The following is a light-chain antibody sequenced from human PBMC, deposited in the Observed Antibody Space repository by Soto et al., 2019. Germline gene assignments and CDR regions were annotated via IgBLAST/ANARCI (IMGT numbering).Light chain of an antibody. CDR1: QSISSW. Sequence: MTQSPATLSASVGDKVTITCRASQSISSWLAWYQQKPGRAPKLLIYKASSLESGVPSRFSGSGSGTEFTLTISSLQPDDFATYYCQQYHSIRTFGQGTKVDTK. J-gene: IGKJ1*01. CDR2: KAS. V-gene: IGKV1-5*03. CDR3: QQYHSIRT.